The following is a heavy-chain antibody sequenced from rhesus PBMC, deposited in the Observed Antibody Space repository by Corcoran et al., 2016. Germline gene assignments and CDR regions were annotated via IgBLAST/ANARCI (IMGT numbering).Heavy chain of an antibody. CDR2: IYGNSAST. CDR1: GGSISGYYY. J-gene: IGHJ6*01. V-gene: IGHV4-73*01. Sequence: QVQLQQWGEGLVKPSETLSLTCAVYGGSISGYYYWSWIRQPPGKGLEWIGYIYGNSASTNYNPSLQNRVTISKDTSKNQFSLKLSSVTAADTAVYYCARSAAAGTGRYYYGLDSWGQGVVVTVSS. D-gene: IGHD6-25*01. CDR3: ARSAAAGTGRYYYGLDS.